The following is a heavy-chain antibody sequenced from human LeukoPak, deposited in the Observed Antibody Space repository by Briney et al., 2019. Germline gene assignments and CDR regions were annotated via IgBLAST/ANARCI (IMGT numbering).Heavy chain of an antibody. Sequence: ASVKVSCKASGGTFSSYAISWVRQATGQGLEWMGWMNPNSGNTGYAQKFQGRVTMTRNTSISTAYMELSSLRSEDTAVYYCARGEIVGATKLKIMPDYWGQGTLVTVSS. J-gene: IGHJ4*02. CDR3: ARGEIVGATKLKIMPDY. CDR2: MNPNSGNT. V-gene: IGHV1-8*02. CDR1: GGTFSSYA. D-gene: IGHD1-26*01.